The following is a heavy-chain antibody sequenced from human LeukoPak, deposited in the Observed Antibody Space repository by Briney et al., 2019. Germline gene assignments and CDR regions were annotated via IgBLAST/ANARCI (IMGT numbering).Heavy chain of an antibody. Sequence: ASVKVSCKASGYTFTSYYMHWVRQAPGQGLEWMGIINPSGGSTSYAQKFQGRVTMTRDTSTSTVYMELSSLRSEDTAVYYCARGAGDYDFWSGYPYYFDYWGQGTLVTVSS. CDR1: GYTFTSYY. CDR3: ARGAGDYDFWSGYPYYFDY. CDR2: INPSGGST. D-gene: IGHD3-3*01. V-gene: IGHV1-46*01. J-gene: IGHJ4*02.